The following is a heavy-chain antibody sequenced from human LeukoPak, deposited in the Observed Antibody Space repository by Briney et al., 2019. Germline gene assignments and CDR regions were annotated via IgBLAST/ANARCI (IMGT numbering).Heavy chain of an antibody. D-gene: IGHD5-12*01. J-gene: IGHJ4*02. Sequence: GGSLRLSCAASGFTFNYYGMSWGRQAPGKGLEWVSGINWSGGSISYADSVKGRFTISRDSAKNSLYLQINSLRDEDTALYYCARDGGYISFDYWGQGTLVTVSS. CDR1: GFTFNYYG. CDR2: INWSGGSI. V-gene: IGHV3-20*04. CDR3: ARDGGYISFDY.